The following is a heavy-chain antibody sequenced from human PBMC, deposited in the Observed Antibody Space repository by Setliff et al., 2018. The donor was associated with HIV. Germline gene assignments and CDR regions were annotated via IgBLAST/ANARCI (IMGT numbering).Heavy chain of an antibody. Sequence: ASVKVSCKASGYTFTQYYIHWVRQAPGQGLEWMGIINPSGGSTGCAQKFQGRVTVTSDTSTSTVHMELRSLRSDDTAVYYCARHDILTGYYTYFDYWGQGTLVTVSS. V-gene: IGHV1-46*01. CDR1: GYTFTQYY. CDR2: INPSGGST. CDR3: ARHDILTGYYTYFDY. D-gene: IGHD3-9*01. J-gene: IGHJ4*02.